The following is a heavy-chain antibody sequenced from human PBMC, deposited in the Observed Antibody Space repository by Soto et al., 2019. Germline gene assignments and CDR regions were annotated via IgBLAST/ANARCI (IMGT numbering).Heavy chain of an antibody. Sequence: LRLSCAASGFTFSSYAMGWVRQAPGKGLEWVSAISGSGGSTYYADSVKGRFTISRDNSKNTLYLQMNSLRAEDTAVYYCAKRIAAAIDAFDIWGQGTMVTVSS. CDR3: AKRIAAAIDAFDI. J-gene: IGHJ3*02. D-gene: IGHD6-13*01. CDR2: ISGSGGST. CDR1: GFTFSSYA. V-gene: IGHV3-23*01.